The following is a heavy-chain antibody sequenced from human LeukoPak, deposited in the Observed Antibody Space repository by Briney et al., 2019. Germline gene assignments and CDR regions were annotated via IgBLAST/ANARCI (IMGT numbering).Heavy chain of an antibody. D-gene: IGHD6-19*01. CDR3: ARVWHSSGWSTVRSGFDY. CDR2: INSSSTI. V-gene: IGHV3-48*01. J-gene: IGHJ4*02. Sequence: GGSLRLSCAASGFTFSSYSMNWVRQAPGKGLEWVSYINSSSTIYYADSVKGRFTISRDNAKNSLYLQMNSLRAEDTAVYYCARVWHSSGWSTVRSGFDYWGQGTLVTVTS. CDR1: GFTFSSYS.